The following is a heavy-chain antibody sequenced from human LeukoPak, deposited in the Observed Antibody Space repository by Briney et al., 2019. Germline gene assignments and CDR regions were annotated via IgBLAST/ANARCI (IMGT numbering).Heavy chain of an antibody. CDR1: GGSISSNNYF. CDR2: IYYSGST. J-gene: IGHJ6*02. CDR3: ARIVRYYYDSSGYSDGYYGMDV. Sequence: SETLSLTCTVSGGSISSNNYFWGWIRQPPGKGLEWIGSIYYSGSTYYNPSNPSLKSRVLMSVDTSKNQFSLKLSSVTAADTAVYYCARIVRYYYDSSGYSDGYYGMDVWGQGTTVTVSS. V-gene: IGHV4-39*07. D-gene: IGHD3-22*01.